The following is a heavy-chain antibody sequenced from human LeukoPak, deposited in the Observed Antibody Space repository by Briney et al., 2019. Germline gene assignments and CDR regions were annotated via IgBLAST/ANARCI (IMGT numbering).Heavy chain of an antibody. J-gene: IGHJ6*03. CDR2: IIPIFGTA. CDR3: ARGTVTTGYYYYYMDV. CDR1: GCTFSSYA. D-gene: IGHD4-17*01. Sequence: SVTVSCKDSGCTFSSYAISWVRQAPGQGLEWMGGIIPIFGTANYAKKFQGRVTITTDESTRTAYMELSSLRYEDTAVYYCARGTVTTGYYYYYMDVWGKGTTVTVSS. V-gene: IGHV1-69*05.